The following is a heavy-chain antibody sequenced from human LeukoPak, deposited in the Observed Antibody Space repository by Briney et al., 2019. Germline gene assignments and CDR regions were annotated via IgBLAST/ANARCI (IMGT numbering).Heavy chain of an antibody. CDR3: AKDGWVYYDFWSGKEYYFDY. CDR1: GFTFSSYA. D-gene: IGHD3-3*01. J-gene: IGHJ4*02. Sequence: EGSLRLSCAASGFTFSSYAMHWVRQAPGKGLEWVAVISYDGSNKYYADSVKGRFTISRDNSKNTLYLQMNSLRAEDTAVYYCAKDGWVYYDFWSGKEYYFDYWGQGTLVTVSS. CDR2: ISYDGSNK. V-gene: IGHV3-30-3*01.